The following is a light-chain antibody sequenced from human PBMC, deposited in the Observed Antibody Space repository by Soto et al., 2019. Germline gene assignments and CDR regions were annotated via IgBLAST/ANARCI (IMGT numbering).Light chain of an antibody. J-gene: IGKJ1*01. CDR1: QSINSN. V-gene: IGKV3-15*01. CDR2: GAF. Sequence: EIVMTQSPVTLSVSQGERATLSCRASQSINSNLAWYQQKPGQAPSLLIYGAFTRATGIPARFSGTGSGTEFTLTISSLQSEDLALYYCQQYNDWPLTFGQGTKVDI. CDR3: QQYNDWPLT.